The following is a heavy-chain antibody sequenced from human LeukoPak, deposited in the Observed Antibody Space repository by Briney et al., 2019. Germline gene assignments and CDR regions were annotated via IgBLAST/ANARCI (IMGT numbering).Heavy chain of an antibody. CDR1: GFTFSSYG. D-gene: IGHD3-16*02. CDR2: IWYDGSNK. CDR3: ARDIESGYFDY. J-gene: IGHJ4*02. V-gene: IGHV3-33*01. Sequence: GGSLRLSCAASGFTFSSYGMHWVRQAPGKGLEWVAVIWYDGSNKYYADSVKGRFTISRDNSKNTLYLQMNSLRAEDTAVYYCARDIESGYFDYWGQGTLVTVSS.